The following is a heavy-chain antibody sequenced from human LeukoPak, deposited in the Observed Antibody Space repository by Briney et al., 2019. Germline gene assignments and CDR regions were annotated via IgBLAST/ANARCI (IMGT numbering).Heavy chain of an antibody. D-gene: IGHD5-24*01. CDR1: EFTVSRNY. CDR2: IFSNGDT. CDR3: TRDQMNY. Sequence: GGSLRLPCTASEFTVSRNYMLWVRQAPGKGLEWVSLIFSNGDTHYADSVKGRFTISRDTSKNTVSLQMNSLRVEDTAMYYCTRDQMNYWGQGTLVTVSS. V-gene: IGHV3-53*05. J-gene: IGHJ4*02.